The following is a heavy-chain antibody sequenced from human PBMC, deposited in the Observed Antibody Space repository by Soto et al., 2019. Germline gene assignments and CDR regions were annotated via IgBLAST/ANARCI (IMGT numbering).Heavy chain of an antibody. V-gene: IGHV4-59*01. CDR3: ARAVVTVSRYFDY. J-gene: IGHJ4*02. CDR2: IYYSGST. D-gene: IGHD4-4*01. CDR1: GGSISSYY. Sequence: SETLSLTCTVSGGSISSYYWSWIRQPPGKGLEWIGYIYYSGSTNYNPSLKSRVTVSVDTSKNQFSLNLSSVTAADTAVYYCARAVVTVSRYFDYWGRGTLVTVSS.